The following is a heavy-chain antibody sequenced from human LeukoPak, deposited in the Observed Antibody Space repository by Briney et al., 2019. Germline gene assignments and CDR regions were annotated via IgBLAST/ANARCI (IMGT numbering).Heavy chain of an antibody. D-gene: IGHD3-16*01. V-gene: IGHV3-23*01. CDR3: ARNQQLGGHSYYYYGMDV. CDR1: GFTFSSYA. CDR2: ISGSGGTT. Sequence: GGSLRLSCAASGFTFSSYAMSWVRQAPGKGLEWVSTISGSGGTTYYTDSVKGRFTISRDNSKNSLYLQMNSLRAEDTAIYYCARNQQLGGHSYYYYGMDVWGQGTTVTVSS. J-gene: IGHJ6*02.